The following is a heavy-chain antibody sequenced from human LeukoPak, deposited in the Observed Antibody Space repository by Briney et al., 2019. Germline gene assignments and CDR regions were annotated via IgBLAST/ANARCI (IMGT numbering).Heavy chain of an antibody. CDR2: IYHSGST. CDR3: ARADRDIVVVPAAYFFDI. Sequence: SETLSLTCTVSGYSISSGYYWGWIRQPPGKGLEWIGSIYHSGSTYYNPSLKSRVTISVDTSKNQFSLKLSSVTAADTAVYYCARADRDIVVVPAAYFFDIWGQGTMVTVSS. J-gene: IGHJ3*02. CDR1: GYSISSGYY. V-gene: IGHV4-38-2*02. D-gene: IGHD2-2*01.